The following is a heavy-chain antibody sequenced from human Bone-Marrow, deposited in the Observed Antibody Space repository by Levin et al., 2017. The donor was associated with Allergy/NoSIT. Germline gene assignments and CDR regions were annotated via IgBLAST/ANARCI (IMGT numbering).Heavy chain of an antibody. J-gene: IGHJ3*02. CDR1: GFTFSSYG. Sequence: GGSLRLSCAASGFTFSSYGMHWVRQAPGKGLEWVAVIWYDGSNKYYADSVKGRFTISRDNSKNTLYLQMNSLRAEDTAVYYCARVDSSATGAFDIWGQGTMVTVSS. D-gene: IGHD6-25*01. CDR3: ARVDSSATGAFDI. CDR2: IWYDGSNK. V-gene: IGHV3-33*01.